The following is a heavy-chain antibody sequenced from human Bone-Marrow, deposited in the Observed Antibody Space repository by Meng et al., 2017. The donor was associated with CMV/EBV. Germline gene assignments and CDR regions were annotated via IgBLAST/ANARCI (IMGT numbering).Heavy chain of an antibody. CDR2: INPNSGGT. V-gene: IGHV1-2*02. Sequence: ASVKVSCKASGYTFTGYYMHWVRQAPGQGLEWMGWINPNSGGTNYAQKFQGRVTMTRDTSISTAYMELSRLRSDDTAVYYCARDSAYCSSTSCYWYGMAVWGPGNTVNVSS. D-gene: IGHD2-2*01. J-gene: IGHJ6*02. CDR1: GYTFTGYY. CDR3: ARDSAYCSSTSCYWYGMAV.